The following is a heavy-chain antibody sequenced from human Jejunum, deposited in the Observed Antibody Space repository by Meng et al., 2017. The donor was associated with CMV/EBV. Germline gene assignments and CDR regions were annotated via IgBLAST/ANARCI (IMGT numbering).Heavy chain of an antibody. CDR1: SSYY. CDR3: ARGGYCSSTSCYSGNAFDI. V-gene: IGHV4-59*01. Sequence: SSYYWNWIRRPPGKGLEEIAYIYYSGSTNYNPSLKSRVTISVDTSKNHFSLKLSSMTAADTAVYYCARGGYCSSTSCYSGNAFDIWGQGTMVTVSS. J-gene: IGHJ3*02. D-gene: IGHD2-2*02. CDR2: IYYSGST.